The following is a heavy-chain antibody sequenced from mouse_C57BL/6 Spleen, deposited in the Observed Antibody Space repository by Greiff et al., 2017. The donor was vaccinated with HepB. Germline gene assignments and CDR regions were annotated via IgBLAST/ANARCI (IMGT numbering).Heavy chain of an antibody. D-gene: IGHD2-1*01. V-gene: IGHV1-81*01. Sequence: VKLMESGAELARPGASVKLSCKASGYTFTSYGISWVKQRTGQGLEWIGEIYPRSGNTYYNEKFKGKATLTADKSSSTAYMELRSLTSEDSAVYFCAIYGNNYAMDYWGQGTSVTVSS. CDR3: AIYGNNYAMDY. J-gene: IGHJ4*01. CDR2: IYPRSGNT. CDR1: GYTFTSYG.